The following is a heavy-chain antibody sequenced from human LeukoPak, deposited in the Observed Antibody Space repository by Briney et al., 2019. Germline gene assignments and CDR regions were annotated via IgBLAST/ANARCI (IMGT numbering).Heavy chain of an antibody. CDR1: GGSISSGGYY. CDR2: IYHSGST. CDR3: AHPGYSYGKDY. Sequence: PSETLSLTCTVSGGSISSGGYYWSWIRQPPGKGLEWIGYIYHSGSTYYNPSLKSRVTISVDRSKNQFSLKLSSVTAADTAVYYCAHPGYSYGKDYWGQGTLVTVSS. D-gene: IGHD5-18*01. V-gene: IGHV4-30-2*01. J-gene: IGHJ4*02.